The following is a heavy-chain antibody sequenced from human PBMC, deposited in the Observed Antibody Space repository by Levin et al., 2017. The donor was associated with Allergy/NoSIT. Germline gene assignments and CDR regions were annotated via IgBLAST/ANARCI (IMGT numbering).Heavy chain of an antibody. CDR3: ARGGLLTFGGVTEKRPFDY. D-gene: IGHD3-16*01. CDR2: IIPILGIA. V-gene: IGHV1-69*02. J-gene: IGHJ4*02. Sequence: GGSLRLSCKASGGTFSSYTISWVRQAPGQGLEWMGRIIPILGIANYAQKFQGRVTITADKSTSTAYMELSSLRSEDTAVYYCARGGLLTFGGVTEKRPFDYWGQGTLVTVSS. CDR1: GGTFSSYT.